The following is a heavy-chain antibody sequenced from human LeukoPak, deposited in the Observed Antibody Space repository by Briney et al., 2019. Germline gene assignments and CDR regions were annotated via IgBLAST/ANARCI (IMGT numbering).Heavy chain of an antibody. Sequence: GGSLRLSCAASGFIFSNYAMHWVRQAPGKGLEWVALISYDGSNKYYADSVKGRFTISRDNSKNTLYLRMSSLRAEDTAVYHCAKDLAPVDYYYYYMDVWGRGTTVTVSS. V-gene: IGHV3-30*04. CDR3: AKDLAPVDYYYYYMDV. CDR1: GFIFSNYA. CDR2: ISYDGSNK. D-gene: IGHD2-21*01. J-gene: IGHJ6*03.